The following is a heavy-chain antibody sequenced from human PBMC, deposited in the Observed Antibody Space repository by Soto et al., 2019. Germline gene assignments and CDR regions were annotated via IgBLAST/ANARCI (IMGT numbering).Heavy chain of an antibody. D-gene: IGHD7-27*01. V-gene: IGHV5-10-1*01. J-gene: IGHJ3*02. Sequence: GESLKISCEPSENNFNNKWISWVRRMPGKGLEWMGRIDPSDSYTDYSPSFQGHVTISVDKSITTVYLTWSGLKASDTAMYYCARHGRDLLGIDAFDIWGHGTMVTVSS. CDR1: ENNFNNKW. CDR3: ARHGRDLLGIDAFDI. CDR2: IDPSDSYT.